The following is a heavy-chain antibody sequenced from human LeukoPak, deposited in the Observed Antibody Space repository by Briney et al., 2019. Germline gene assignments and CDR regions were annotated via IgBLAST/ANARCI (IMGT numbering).Heavy chain of an antibody. J-gene: IGHJ5*02. Sequence: GSLRLSCAAXGFTFSSYAMSWVRQAPGKGLEWVSAISGSGGSTYYADSVKGRFTISRDNSKNTLYLQMNSLRAEDTAVYYCAKGQHIVVVTARDWFDPWGQGTLVTVSS. CDR3: AKGQHIVVVTARDWFDP. CDR1: GFTFSSYA. CDR2: ISGSGGST. V-gene: IGHV3-23*01. D-gene: IGHD2-21*02.